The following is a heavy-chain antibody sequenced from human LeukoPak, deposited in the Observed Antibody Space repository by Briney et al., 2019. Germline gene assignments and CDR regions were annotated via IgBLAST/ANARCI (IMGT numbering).Heavy chain of an antibody. CDR2: INHSGNT. J-gene: IGHJ4*02. CDR3: ARGKVWYGELEDAYYFDS. D-gene: IGHD3-10*01. V-gene: IGHV4-34*01. Sequence: PSDTLSLTCAVSGGSFSDDYWTWIRQPPGKGLEWIGDINHSGNTNYNTSLKSRVTISLHTSKNQFSLKLSSVTAADTAVYYCARGKVWYGELEDAYYFDSWGQGTLVTVSS. CDR1: GGSFSDDY.